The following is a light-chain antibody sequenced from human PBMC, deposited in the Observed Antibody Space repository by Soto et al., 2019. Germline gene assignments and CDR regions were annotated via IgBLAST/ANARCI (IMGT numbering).Light chain of an antibody. V-gene: IGKV1-5*02. Sequence: DIQMTQSPYSLSASVGDRVTIICRASQSVSTRLAWYQQKPGKAPKVLIYDASSWAGGVPSRFTGSGSGTEFTLTINSLQPDDFATYYCQQYSVYWTFGQGTKVDIK. CDR3: QQYSVYWT. J-gene: IGKJ1*01. CDR1: QSVSTR. CDR2: DAS.